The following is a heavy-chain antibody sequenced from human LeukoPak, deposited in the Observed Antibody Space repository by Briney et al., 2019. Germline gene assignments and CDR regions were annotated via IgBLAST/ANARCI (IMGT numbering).Heavy chain of an antibody. CDR2: VSDSGGNT. V-gene: IGHV3-23*01. Sequence: PGGSLRLSCAASGFTLINYAMSWVRQAPGKGLEWVSAVSDSGGNTYYADSVKGRFTISRDNSKNRLYLQMDSLRAEDTAVYYCASPKGGRYHEGFDYWGQGTLVTVSS. J-gene: IGHJ4*02. CDR1: GFTLINYA. CDR3: ASPKGGRYHEGFDY. D-gene: IGHD1-26*01.